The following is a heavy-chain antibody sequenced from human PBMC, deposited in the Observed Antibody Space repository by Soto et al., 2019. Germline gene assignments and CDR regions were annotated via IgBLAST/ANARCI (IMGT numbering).Heavy chain of an antibody. Sequence: SETLSLTCAVSGGSISSGGYSWSWIRQPPGKGLEWIGYIYHSGSTYYNPSLKSRVTISVDRSKNQFSLKLSSVTAADTAVYYCARLGYGDYAGWFDYWGQGTLVTVS. CDR1: GGSISSGGYS. CDR2: IYHSGST. D-gene: IGHD4-17*01. J-gene: IGHJ4*02. CDR3: ARLGYGDYAGWFDY. V-gene: IGHV4-30-2*01.